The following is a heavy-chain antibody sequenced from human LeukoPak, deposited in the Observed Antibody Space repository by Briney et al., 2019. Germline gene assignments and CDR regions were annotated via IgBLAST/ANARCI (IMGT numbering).Heavy chain of an antibody. CDR2: ISSGSAYI. CDR3: ARGIRGIANAFDI. J-gene: IGHJ3*02. Sequence: PGGSLRLSCAASGFTFSSYRMNWVRQAPGKGLEWVSSISSGSAYIYYADSVKGRFTISRDNDKNSLYLQMNSLRVEDTAVYYCARGIRGIANAFDIWGQGTMVTVSS. CDR1: GFTFSSYR. V-gene: IGHV3-21*06. D-gene: IGHD3-10*01.